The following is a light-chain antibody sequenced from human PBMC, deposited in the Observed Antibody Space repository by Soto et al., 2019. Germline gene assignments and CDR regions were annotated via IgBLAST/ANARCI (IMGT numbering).Light chain of an antibody. V-gene: IGLV4-69*01. CDR2: LNSDGSH. J-gene: IGLJ2*01. CDR3: QTWGTGIQV. CDR1: SGHSSYA. Sequence: QPVLTQSPSASASLGASVKLTCTLSSGHSSYAIAWHQQQPEKGPRYLMKLNSDGSHSKGDGIPDRFSGSSSGAESYLTISSIQSEDEADYYCQTWGTGIQVFGGGTKLTVL.